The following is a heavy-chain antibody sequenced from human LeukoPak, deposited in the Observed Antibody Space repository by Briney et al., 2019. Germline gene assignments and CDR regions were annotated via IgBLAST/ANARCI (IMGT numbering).Heavy chain of an antibody. CDR1: GGSISIYY. Sequence: SETLSLTCTVSGGSISIYYWSWIRQPPGKGLEWIGYIYYSGSTNYNPCLNSRVTISVDTSKNQFSLKLSSVTAAGTAVYYCARAQWGIAAAGYDYWGQGTLVTVSS. V-gene: IGHV4-59*01. D-gene: IGHD6-13*01. CDR2: IYYSGST. CDR3: ARAQWGIAAAGYDY. J-gene: IGHJ4*02.